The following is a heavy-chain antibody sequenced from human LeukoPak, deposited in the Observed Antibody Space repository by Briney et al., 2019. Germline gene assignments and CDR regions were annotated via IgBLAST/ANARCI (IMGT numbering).Heavy chain of an antibody. J-gene: IGHJ4*02. CDR2: INHSGST. CDR3: ARDRGYCSSTSCYHLDY. CDR1: GGSFSGYY. V-gene: IGHV4-34*01. D-gene: IGHD2-2*01. Sequence: SSETLSLTCAVYGGSFSGYYWSWIRQPPGKGLEWIGEINHSGSTNYNPSLKSRVTISVDTSKNQFSLKLSSVTAADTAVYYCARDRGYCSSTSCYHLDYWGQGTLVTVSS.